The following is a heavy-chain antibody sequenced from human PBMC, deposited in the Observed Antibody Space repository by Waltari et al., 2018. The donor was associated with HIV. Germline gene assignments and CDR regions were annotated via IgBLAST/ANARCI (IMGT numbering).Heavy chain of an antibody. V-gene: IGHV3-53*01. CDR2: IYSNATT. J-gene: IGHJ4*02. D-gene: IGHD3-22*01. CDR3: ATVLVRTSWVITTAPFDY. CDR1: GFAVVNQY. Sequence: EVQLVESGGGLIQPGGSLRLACAAPGFAVVNQYMSWVRQAPGKGLEWVSLIYSNATTYYADSVKGRFTISRDNSKNTLYLQMNSLRADDTAVYFCATVLVRTSWVITTAPFDYWGQGTLVTVSS.